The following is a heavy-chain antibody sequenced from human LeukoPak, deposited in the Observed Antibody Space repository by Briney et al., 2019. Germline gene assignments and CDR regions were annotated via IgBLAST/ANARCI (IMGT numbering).Heavy chain of an antibody. CDR1: GYSISSGYY. CDR2: FHHPGTT. D-gene: IGHD1-20*01. Sequence: SKTLSLTCAVSGYSISSGYYWGWIRQPPGKGLEWIGTFHHPGTTYYNPSLSSRVTISVDTSKNQFSLRLNSVTAADTAVYFCARDPGYTANWNYFDYWGQGALVTVSS. J-gene: IGHJ4*02. CDR3: ARDPGYTANWNYFDY. V-gene: IGHV4-38-2*02.